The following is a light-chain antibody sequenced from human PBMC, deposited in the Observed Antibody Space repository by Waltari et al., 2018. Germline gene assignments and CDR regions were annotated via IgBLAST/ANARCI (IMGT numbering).Light chain of an antibody. CDR2: DAS. Sequence: EIVLTQSPATLSLSPGERATVSCRASQSVGNKLAWYQQKPGQAPRLLFYDASTRATGIPVRFSGSGSGTEFTLTISSLQSEDFAVYYCQQSNNWPYTFGQGTKLEIK. V-gene: IGKV3-15*01. CDR3: QQSNNWPYT. J-gene: IGKJ2*01. CDR1: QSVGNK.